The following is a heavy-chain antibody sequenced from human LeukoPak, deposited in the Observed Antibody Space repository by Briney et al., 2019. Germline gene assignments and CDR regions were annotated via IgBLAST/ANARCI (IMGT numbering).Heavy chain of an antibody. CDR2: ITGNGGRI. CDR3: AKDGTYFDY. Sequence: GSLRLSCAASGFTFSSYAMSWVRQAPGKGLEVVSGITGNGGRIYYADSVKGRVTISRDNSKNTLYLQMNNLRAEDTAVYYCAKDGTYFDYWGQGTLVAVSS. CDR1: GFTFSSYA. V-gene: IGHV3-23*01. J-gene: IGHJ4*02.